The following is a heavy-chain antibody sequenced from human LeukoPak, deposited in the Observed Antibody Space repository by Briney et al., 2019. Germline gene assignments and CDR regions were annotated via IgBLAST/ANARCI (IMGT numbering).Heavy chain of an antibody. CDR3: ARGGGIQLWSHERNDAFDI. J-gene: IGHJ3*02. V-gene: IGHV4-30-2*01. CDR2: TYHSGST. Sequence: SETLSLTCAVSGGSISSGGYSWSWIRQPPGKGLEWIGYTYHSGSTYYNPSLKSRVTISVDRSKNQFSLKLSSVTAADTAVYYCARGGGIQLWSHERNDAFDIWGQGTMVTVSS. D-gene: IGHD5-18*01. CDR1: GGSISSGGYS.